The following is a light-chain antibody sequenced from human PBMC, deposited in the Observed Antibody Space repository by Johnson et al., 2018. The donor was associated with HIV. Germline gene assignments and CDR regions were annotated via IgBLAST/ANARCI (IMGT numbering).Light chain of an antibody. V-gene: IGLV1-51*01. CDR2: DNN. Sequence: QSVLTQPPSVSAAPGQKVTISCSGSSSNIGNNYVSWYQQLPGTAPKLLIYDNNKRPSGISDRFSGSKSGTSATLGITGLQTGDEADYYCGAWDSSLSAYVFCTGTKVTVL. CDR1: SSNIGNNY. J-gene: IGLJ1*01. CDR3: GAWDSSLSAYV.